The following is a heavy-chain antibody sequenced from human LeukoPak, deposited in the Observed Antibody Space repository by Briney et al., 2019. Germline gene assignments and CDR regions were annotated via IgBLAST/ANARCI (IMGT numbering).Heavy chain of an antibody. Sequence: SVKVSCKASGGTFSSYAISWVRQAPGQGLEWMGGIIPIFGTANYAQKFQGRVTITADKSTSTAYMELSSLRSEDTAVYYCARSRGWLLFSCYFDYWGQGTLVTVSS. D-gene: IGHD3-3*01. CDR3: ARSRGWLLFSCYFDY. J-gene: IGHJ4*02. CDR1: GGTFSSYA. V-gene: IGHV1-69*06. CDR2: IIPIFGTA.